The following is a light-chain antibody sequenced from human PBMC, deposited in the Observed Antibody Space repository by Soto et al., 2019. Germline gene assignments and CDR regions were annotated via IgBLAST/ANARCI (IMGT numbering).Light chain of an antibody. CDR1: SSDVGGYNY. V-gene: IGLV2-14*01. Sequence: QSVLTQPASVSGSPGQSITISCTGTSSDVGGYNYVSWYQQHPGKAPKLMIYEVSNRPPGVSNRFSGSKPGTTASLTISGLQAEDEAYYYCSSYTSSSTRVFGGGTKVTVL. CDR2: EVS. CDR3: SSYTSSSTRV. J-gene: IGLJ3*02.